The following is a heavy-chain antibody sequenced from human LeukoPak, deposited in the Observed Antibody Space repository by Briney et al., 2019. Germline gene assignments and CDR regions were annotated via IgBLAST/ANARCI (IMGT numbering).Heavy chain of an antibody. CDR1: GGSISSGSYY. CDR3: ARDSGTTGAVKFDP. Sequence: TSETLSLTCTVFGGSISSGSYYWSWIRQPAGKGLEWIGRIYTSGSITYNPSLKSRVSMSVDTSKNQFSLKLSSVTAADTAVYYCARDSGTTGAVKFDPWGQGTLVTVSS. J-gene: IGHJ5*02. D-gene: IGHD3-10*01. CDR2: IYTSGSI. V-gene: IGHV4-61*02.